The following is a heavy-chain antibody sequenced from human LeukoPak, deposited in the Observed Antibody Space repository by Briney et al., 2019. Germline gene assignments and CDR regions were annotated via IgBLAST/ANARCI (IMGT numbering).Heavy chain of an antibody. CDR1: GLTFSGFW. V-gene: IGHV3-7*03. D-gene: IGHD6-6*01. J-gene: IGHJ3*01. CDR3: ARSSYTSSSSV. Sequence: GGSLRLSCVVSGLTFSGFWMSWSRQAPGTGLEWVASINSDGSEGYYADVVKGRFTISRDNPKNSLYLQINSLRAEDTAVYYCARSSYTSSSSVWGQGTMVTVSS. CDR2: INSDGSEG.